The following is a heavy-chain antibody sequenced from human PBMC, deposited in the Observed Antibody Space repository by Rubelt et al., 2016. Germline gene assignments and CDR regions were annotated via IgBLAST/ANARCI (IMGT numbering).Heavy chain of an antibody. J-gene: IGHJ3*01. CDR2: ISAYNGNT. D-gene: IGHD4/OR15-4a*01. V-gene: IGHV1-18*01. CDR3: ARDWDYGSFGRAFDC. CDR1: GYTFRSYA. Sequence: QVQLVQSVSELRKPGASVKVSCKASGYTFRSYAMNWVRLAPGQGLEWMGWISAYNGNTNYAQDLQGRVTMTTDTSTSTAYMELRSLRSDDTAVYYCARDWDYGSFGRAFDCWGQGTMVTVSS.